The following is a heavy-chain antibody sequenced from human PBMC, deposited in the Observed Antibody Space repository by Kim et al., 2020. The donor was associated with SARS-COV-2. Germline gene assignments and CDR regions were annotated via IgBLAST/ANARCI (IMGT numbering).Heavy chain of an antibody. V-gene: IGHV5-10-1*01. D-gene: IGHD5-18*01. CDR3: ARPRHPPFLYSYGGYYYYGMDV. CDR1: GYSFTSYW. J-gene: IGHJ6*02. CDR2: IDPSDSYT. Sequence: GESLKISCKGSGYSFTSYWISWVRQMPGKGLEWMGRIDPSDSYTNYSPSFQGHVTISADKSISTAYLQWSSLKASDTAMYYCARPRHPPFLYSYGGYYYYGMDVWGQGTTVTVSS.